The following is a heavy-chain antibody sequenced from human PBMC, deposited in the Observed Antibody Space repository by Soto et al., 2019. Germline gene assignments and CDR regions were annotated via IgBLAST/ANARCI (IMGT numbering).Heavy chain of an antibody. Sequence: GGSLRLSCAASGFTFDDYAMHWVRQAPGKCLEWVSGISWNSGSIGYADSVKGRFTISRDNAKNSLYLQMNSLRAEDTALYYCAKDISLWFGEHYYSYGMDVWGQGTTLTVSS. CDR3: AKDISLWFGEHYYSYGMDV. CDR1: GFTFDDYA. CDR2: ISWNSGSI. V-gene: IGHV3-9*01. D-gene: IGHD3-10*01. J-gene: IGHJ6*02.